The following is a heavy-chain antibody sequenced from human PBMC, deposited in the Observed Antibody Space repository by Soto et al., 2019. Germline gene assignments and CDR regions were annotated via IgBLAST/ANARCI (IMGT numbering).Heavy chain of an antibody. CDR2: ISYDGTKK. D-gene: IGHD1-26*01. V-gene: IGHV3-30*18. CDR1: GFSFSSYD. CDR3: AKGSYSGVYSDFDY. J-gene: IGHJ4*02. Sequence: GESLKISCAASGFSFSSYDMYWVRQAPGKGLEWVAAISYDGTKKYYADSVKGRFTLSRDNSKNTLYLQMNSLRAGDTAVYYCAKGSYSGVYSDFDYWGQGSLVTVSS.